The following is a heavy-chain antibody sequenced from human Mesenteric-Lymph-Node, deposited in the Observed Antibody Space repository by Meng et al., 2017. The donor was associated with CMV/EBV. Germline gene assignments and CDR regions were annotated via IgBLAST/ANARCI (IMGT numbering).Heavy chain of an antibody. V-gene: IGHV4-39*01. CDR3: ARLGLTGEYYYGMDV. J-gene: IGHJ6*02. D-gene: IGHD7-27*01. CDR2: IYFTESA. Sequence: SETLSLTCTVSGGSISSRNHYWAWVRQPPGKGLEWIGSIYFTESAYYNPSLRSRVTISVDTSKNQFSLKLSSVTAADTAVYYCARLGLTGEYYYGMDVWGQGTTVTVSS. CDR1: GGSISSRNHY.